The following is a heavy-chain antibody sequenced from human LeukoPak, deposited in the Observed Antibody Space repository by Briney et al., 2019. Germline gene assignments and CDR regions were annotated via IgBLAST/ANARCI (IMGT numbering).Heavy chain of an antibody. CDR2: ISYDGSNK. J-gene: IGHJ4*02. V-gene: IGHV3-30*04. Sequence: GGSLRLSCAASGFTFSSYAMHWVRQAPGKGLEWVAVISYDGSNKYYADSVKGRFTISRDNSKNTLYLQMNSLRAEDTAVYYCVRDQGGAVSYWGQGTLVTVSS. D-gene: IGHD3-16*01. CDR3: VRDQGGAVSY. CDR1: GFTFSSYA.